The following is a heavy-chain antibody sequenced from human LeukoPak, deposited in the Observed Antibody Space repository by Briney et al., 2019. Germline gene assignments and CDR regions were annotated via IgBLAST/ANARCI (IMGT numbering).Heavy chain of an antibody. CDR3: ARVALYSDILTSAYER. V-gene: IGHV1-69*01. Sequence: GSSVKVSCQASGGTFSSYVISRVRQAPGQGLEWMGGIIPIFGTANYAQKFQGRVTITADESTSTAYMELSSLRSEDTAVYYCARVALYSDILTSAYERWGQGTLVTVSS. J-gene: IGHJ4*02. D-gene: IGHD3-9*01. CDR2: IIPIFGTA. CDR1: GGTFSSYV.